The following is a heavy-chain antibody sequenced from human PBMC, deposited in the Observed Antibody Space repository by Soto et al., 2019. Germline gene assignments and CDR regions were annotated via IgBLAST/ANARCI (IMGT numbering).Heavy chain of an antibody. V-gene: IGHV3-74*01. J-gene: IGHJ4*02. D-gene: IGHD1-26*01. CDR2: INSDGTTT. CDR1: GFTFSTYW. Sequence: EVQLVESGGGLVQPGGSLRLSCAASGFTFSTYWMHWVRQAPGKGLVWVSRINSDGTTTTYADSVKGRFPISRDHAWNTLHLQKNSLRDEDKALYYCAPVAAGSYSWSDNWGQGTLVTFSS. CDR3: APVAAGSYSWSDN.